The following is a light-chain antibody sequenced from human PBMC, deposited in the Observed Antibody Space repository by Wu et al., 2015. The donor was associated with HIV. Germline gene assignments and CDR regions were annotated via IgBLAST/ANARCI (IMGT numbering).Light chain of an antibody. CDR2: AAS. Sequence: DIQMTQSPSSLSASVGDRVTITCRASQSISIYLNWYQQKPGEAPKLLIYAASSLQSGVPSRFSGSGSGTDFTLTISWLEPEDFAVYYCQQYATSPHTFGQGTKLEIK. V-gene: IGKV1-39*01. CDR3: QQYATSPHT. CDR1: QSISIY. J-gene: IGKJ2*01.